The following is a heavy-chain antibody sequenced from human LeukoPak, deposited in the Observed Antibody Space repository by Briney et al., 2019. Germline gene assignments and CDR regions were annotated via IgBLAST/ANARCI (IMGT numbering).Heavy chain of an antibody. CDR2: IRYDGSNT. CDR3: AKDPAARPIRLITDDAFDI. V-gene: IGHV3-30*02. D-gene: IGHD1-14*01. CDR1: GFTFSSYG. Sequence: GGSLRLSCAASGFTFSSYGMHWVRQAPGKGLEWVSFIRYDGSNTFYADSVQGRFTISRDNSKNTLYLQMNSLRTEDTAVYYCAKDPAARPIRLITDDAFDIWGQGTMVTVSS. J-gene: IGHJ3*02.